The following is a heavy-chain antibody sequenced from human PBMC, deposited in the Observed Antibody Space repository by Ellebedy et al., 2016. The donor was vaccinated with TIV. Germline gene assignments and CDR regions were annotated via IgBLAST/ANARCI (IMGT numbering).Heavy chain of an antibody. V-gene: IGHV3-43*01. D-gene: IGHD3-10*01. J-gene: IGHJ4*02. CDR2: ITRDAGYT. CDR1: GFSFPDYT. CDR3: ALVWASGNYLKY. Sequence: PGGSLRLSCEASGFSFPDYTMHWVRQAPGKDLEWVSLITRDAGYTYYADSVKGRFTVSRDNAKSSLYLQMNSLRAEDTAVYYCALVWASGNYLKYWGQGTLVTVSS.